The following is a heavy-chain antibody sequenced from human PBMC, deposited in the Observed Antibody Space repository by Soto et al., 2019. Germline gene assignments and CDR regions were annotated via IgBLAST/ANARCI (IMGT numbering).Heavy chain of an antibody. CDR3: ARHMAPGGTGNFDS. J-gene: IGHJ4*02. Sequence: KLPETLSLTCTVAGGSINSFYWDWFRQPPGKGLEWIGYIYSTGSTNYNPSLTSRVTISVDSSKRQFSLRLTSVSAADTAVYFCARHMAPGGTGNFDSWGQGLLVTAPQ. CDR2: IYSTGST. D-gene: IGHD3-10*01. V-gene: IGHV4-59*01. CDR1: GGSINSFY.